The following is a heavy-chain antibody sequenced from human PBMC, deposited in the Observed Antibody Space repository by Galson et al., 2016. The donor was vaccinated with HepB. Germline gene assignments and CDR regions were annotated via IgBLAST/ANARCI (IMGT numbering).Heavy chain of an antibody. D-gene: IGHD3-22*01. CDR1: GFTFSSYG. CDR2: ISYDGSNK. Sequence: SLRLSCAASGFTFSSYGMHWVRQAPGKGLEWVAVISYDGSNKYYADSVKGRFTISRDNSKNTLYLQVNSLRAEDTAVYYCARTYYYDDSGALDYWGQGTLVTVSS. CDR3: ARTYYYDDSGALDY. J-gene: IGHJ4*02. V-gene: IGHV3-30*03.